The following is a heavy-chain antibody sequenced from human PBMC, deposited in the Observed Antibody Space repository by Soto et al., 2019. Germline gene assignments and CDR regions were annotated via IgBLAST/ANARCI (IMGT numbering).Heavy chain of an antibody. CDR3: ARDLGGSYYAPVDY. Sequence: QVQLVQSGAEVKKPGASVKVSCKASGYTFTSYGISWVRQAPGQGLEWMGWISAYNGNTKYAQKFQGRVTMTTDTSTSTAYMELSSLTSDDTAVYYCARDLGGSYYAPVDYWGQGTLVTVSS. CDR1: GYTFTSYG. CDR2: ISAYNGNT. D-gene: IGHD1-26*01. V-gene: IGHV1-18*01. J-gene: IGHJ4*02.